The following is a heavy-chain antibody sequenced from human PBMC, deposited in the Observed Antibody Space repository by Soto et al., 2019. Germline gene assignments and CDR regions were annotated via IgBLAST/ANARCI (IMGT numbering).Heavy chain of an antibody. CDR1: GFSLSTSAEG. Sequence: QITLKASGPTLVKPTQTLTLTCTFSGFSLSTSAEGVGWIRQPPGKALEWLALIYWDGDERYSPSLKSRLTITKDTSKNQVVLTMTNMDPADTATYSCAHGSCTSADCYPNPYLDYWGQGILVTVSS. V-gene: IGHV2-5*02. D-gene: IGHD2-2*01. CDR3: AHGSCTSADCYPNPYLDY. CDR2: IYWDGDE. J-gene: IGHJ4*02.